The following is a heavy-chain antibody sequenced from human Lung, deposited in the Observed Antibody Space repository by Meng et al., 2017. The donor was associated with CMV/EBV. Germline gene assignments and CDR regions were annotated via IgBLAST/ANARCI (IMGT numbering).Heavy chain of an antibody. CDR1: GFXFSGST. D-gene: IGHD6-6*01. J-gene: IGHJ2*01. CDR2: IRSKAYSYAA. CDR3: SRQGPYSSLSDWYFDL. Sequence: GGSXRLXCAASGFXFSGSTMHWVRQASGKGLEWVGRIRSKAYSYAAGHAASVKGRFTISRDDSKNTAYLQMNSLKTEDTAVYYCSRQGPYSSLSDWYFDLWXRGTXVTVSS. V-gene: IGHV3-73*01.